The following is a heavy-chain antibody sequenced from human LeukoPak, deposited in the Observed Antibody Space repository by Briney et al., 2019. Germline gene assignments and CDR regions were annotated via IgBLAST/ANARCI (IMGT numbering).Heavy chain of an antibody. Sequence: PGGSLRLSCAASGFTFSSYAMSWVRQAPGKGLEWVSAISGSGGSTYYADSVKGRFTISRDNSKNTLYLQMNSLRAEDTAVYYCARTYYDFWSGYYTEYFDYWGQGTLVTVSS. CDR2: ISGSGGST. CDR1: GFTFSSYA. J-gene: IGHJ4*02. V-gene: IGHV3-23*01. CDR3: ARTYYDFWSGYYTEYFDY. D-gene: IGHD3-3*01.